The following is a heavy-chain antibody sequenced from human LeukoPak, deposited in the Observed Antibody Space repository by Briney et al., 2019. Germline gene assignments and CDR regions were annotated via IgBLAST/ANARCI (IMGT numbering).Heavy chain of an antibody. CDR3: AKDHSGVFDY. D-gene: IGHD7-27*01. CDR2: NSGSGGST. CDR1: GFTFSSYA. J-gene: IGHJ4*02. V-gene: IGHV3-23*01. Sequence: GGSLRLTCAASGFTFSSYAMSWVRQAPGKGLEWVSANSGSGGSTYYADSVKGRFTISRDNSKNTLYLQMNSLRAEDTAVYYCAKDHSGVFDYWGQGTLVTVSS.